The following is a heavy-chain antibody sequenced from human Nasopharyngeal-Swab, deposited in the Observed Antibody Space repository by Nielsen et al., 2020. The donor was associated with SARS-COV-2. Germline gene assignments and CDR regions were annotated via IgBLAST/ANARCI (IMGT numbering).Heavy chain of an antibody. V-gene: IGHV3-30*03. CDR3: ARDEGAHNS. D-gene: IGHD3-16*01. J-gene: IGHJ4*02. CDR2: IAHDASNE. CDR1: GFTFSSFG. Sequence: GESLKISCAASGFTFSSFGMHWVRQAPGKGLEWVAFIAHDASNEYYGDSVKGRFSISRDSSKNTLYLQMDSLRGEDTAVYYCARDEGAHNSWGQGTLVTVPS.